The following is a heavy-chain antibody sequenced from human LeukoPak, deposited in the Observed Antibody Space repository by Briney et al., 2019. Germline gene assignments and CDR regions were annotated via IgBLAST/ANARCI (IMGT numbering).Heavy chain of an antibody. V-gene: IGHV3-23*01. CDR3: ARDLIGSRSSYSSGAWDY. CDR1: GFTFSSYA. Sequence: GGSLRLSCAASGFTFSSYAMSWVRQAPGKGLEWVSAIRGSGGSTYYADSVKGRFTISRDNSKNTLYLQMNSLRAEDTAVYYCARDLIGSRSSYSSGAWDYWGQGTLVTVSS. CDR2: IRGSGGST. D-gene: IGHD3-22*01. J-gene: IGHJ4*02.